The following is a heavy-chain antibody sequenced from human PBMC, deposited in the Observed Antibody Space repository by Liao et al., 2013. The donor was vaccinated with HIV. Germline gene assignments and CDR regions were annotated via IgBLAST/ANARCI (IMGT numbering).Heavy chain of an antibody. CDR3: ARGLSVAVAGSLDY. J-gene: IGHJ4*02. CDR1: GASLSSSSYY. V-gene: IGHV4-39*07. D-gene: IGHD6-19*01. Sequence: QLLLQESGPGLVKPSETLSLTCSVSGASLSSSSYYWAWIRHAPEGKGLEWIGSVYYSGTTYYSPSLKSRVTISVDTSKNHFSLKLNSVTAADTAVYYCARGLSVAVAGSLDYWGQGTLVTVSS. CDR2: VYYSGTT.